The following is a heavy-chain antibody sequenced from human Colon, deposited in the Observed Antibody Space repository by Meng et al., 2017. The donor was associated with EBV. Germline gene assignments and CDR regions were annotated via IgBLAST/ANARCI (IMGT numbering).Heavy chain of an antibody. V-gene: IGHV4-39*01. CDR2: IYYKGST. J-gene: IGHJ4*02. CDR3: ARRRYYHGSGSYHSYYFDY. Sequence: QPQVQEPGPGLLTSSATLHPTCTVSVCSISISSYYWGWISQPPGKGLEWIGSIYYKGSTYYNPSHKSRVTISVDTSKNQFSLKLNSVTAADTAVYYCARRRYYHGSGSYHSYYFDYWGQGALVTVSS. CDR1: VCSISISSYY. D-gene: IGHD3-10*01.